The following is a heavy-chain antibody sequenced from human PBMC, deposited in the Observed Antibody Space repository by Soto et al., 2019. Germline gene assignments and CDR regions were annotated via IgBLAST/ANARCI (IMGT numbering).Heavy chain of an antibody. CDR1: GASIGYGGFS. V-gene: IGHV4-30-2*06. CDR3: VRGGGYDPFDY. CDR2: ISHLENT. D-gene: IGHD5-12*01. Sequence: SETLSLTXTVSGASIGYGGFSGSWIRQSPGKGLEWIGYISHLENTYFHPSFKSRLTMSIDRSRNQFSLNLSSVTAADRAVYYCVRGGGYDPFDYWGQGVLVTVSS. J-gene: IGHJ4*02.